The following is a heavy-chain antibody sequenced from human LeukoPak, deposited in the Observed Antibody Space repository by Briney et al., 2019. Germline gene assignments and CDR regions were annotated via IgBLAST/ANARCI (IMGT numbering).Heavy chain of an antibody. CDR2: IIPILGIA. D-gene: IGHD3-10*01. CDR3: ASDMVRGVIKWPLQDV. Sequence: ASVKVSCKASGGTFSSYAISWVRQAPGQGLEWMGRIIPILGIANYAQKFQGRVTITADKSTSTAYMELSSLRSEDTAVYYCASDMVRGVIKWPLQDVWGQGPRSPSP. J-gene: IGHJ6*02. V-gene: IGHV1-69*04. CDR1: GGTFSSYA.